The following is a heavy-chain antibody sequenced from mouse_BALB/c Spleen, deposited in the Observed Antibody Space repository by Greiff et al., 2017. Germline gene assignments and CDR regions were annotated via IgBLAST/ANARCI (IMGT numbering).Heavy chain of an antibody. CDR3: ARRSPMITTGFDY. CDR1: GYSITSDYA. Sequence: EVMLVESGPGLVKPSQSLSLTCTVTGYSITSDYAWNWIRQFPGNKLEWMGYISYSGSTSYNPSLKSRISITRDTSKNQFFLQLNSVTTEDTATYYCARRSPMITTGFDYWGQGTTLTVSS. V-gene: IGHV3-2*02. J-gene: IGHJ2*01. CDR2: ISYSGST. D-gene: IGHD2-4*01.